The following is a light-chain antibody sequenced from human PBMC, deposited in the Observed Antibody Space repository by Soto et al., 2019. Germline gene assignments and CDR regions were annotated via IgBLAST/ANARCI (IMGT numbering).Light chain of an antibody. Sequence: QSVLTQPPSASGTPGQRVTISCSGSSSNIGSNTVNWYQQLPGAAPKLLIYSNNQRPSGVPDRFPGSKSGTSASLAISGLQSEDEADYYCAAWDDGLNGPGVFGTGTKVTVL. CDR2: SNN. J-gene: IGLJ1*01. V-gene: IGLV1-44*01. CDR3: AAWDDGLNGPGV. CDR1: SSNIGSNT.